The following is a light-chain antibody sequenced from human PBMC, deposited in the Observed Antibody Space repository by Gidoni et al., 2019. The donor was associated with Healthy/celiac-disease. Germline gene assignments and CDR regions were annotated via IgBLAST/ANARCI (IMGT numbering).Light chain of an antibody. CDR1: NIGSKS. CDR2: YDS. CDR3: QVWDSSSDHVV. Sequence: SYVLTQPPSGSGAPGKTARVTCGGNNIGSKSVHWYQKKPGQAPVLVIYYDSDRPSGIPERFSGSNSGNPATLTSSRVEAGDEADYYCQVWDSSSDHVVFGGGTKLTV. J-gene: IGLJ2*01. V-gene: IGLV3-21*04.